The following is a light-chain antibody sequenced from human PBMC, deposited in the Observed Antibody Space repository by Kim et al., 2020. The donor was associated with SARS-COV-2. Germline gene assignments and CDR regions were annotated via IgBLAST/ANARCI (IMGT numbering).Light chain of an antibody. CDR3: NSRDSSGNHWV. CDR1: SLRSSY. J-gene: IGLJ3*02. CDR2: GKN. V-gene: IGLV3-19*01. Sequence: LGPTVRITFQGDSLRSSYASWYQQKPGQAPVLVIYGKNNRPSGIPDRFSGSSSGNTASLTITGAQAEDEADYYCNSRDSSGNHWVFGGGTKLTVL.